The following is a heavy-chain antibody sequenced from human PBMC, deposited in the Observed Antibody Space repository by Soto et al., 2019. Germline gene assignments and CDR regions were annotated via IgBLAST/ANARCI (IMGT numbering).Heavy chain of an antibody. CDR3: TTGPDESGYTYYYYGMDV. D-gene: IGHD3-22*01. CDR2: IKSKTDGGTT. V-gene: IGHV3-15*07. J-gene: IGHJ6*02. CDR1: GFTFSNAW. Sequence: GGSLRLSCAASGFTFSNAWMNWVRQAPGKGLEWVGRIKSKTDGGTTDYAAPVKGRFTISRDDSKNTLYLQMNSLKTEDTAVYYCTTGPDESGYTYYYYGMDVWGQGTTVTVSS.